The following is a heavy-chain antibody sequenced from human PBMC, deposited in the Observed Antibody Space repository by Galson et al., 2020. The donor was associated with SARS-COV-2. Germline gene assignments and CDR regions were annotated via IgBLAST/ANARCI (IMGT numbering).Heavy chain of an antibody. J-gene: IGHJ5*02. CDR1: GGSISNYY. Sequence: SETLSLTCTVSGGSISNYYWSWIRQPPGKGLEWIGYIYYSGITDDNPSTDYNPSLKSRLTMSVDTSKNQFSLKLTSVTAADTAVYYCARGFSVGYCTSTNCYTGVGWFDPWGQGTRVTVSS. V-gene: IGHV4-59*12. CDR2: IYYSGITDDNPST. D-gene: IGHD2-2*02. CDR3: ARGFSVGYCTSTNCYTGVGWFDP.